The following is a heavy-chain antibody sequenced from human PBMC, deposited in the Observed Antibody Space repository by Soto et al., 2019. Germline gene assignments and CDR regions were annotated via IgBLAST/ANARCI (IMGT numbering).Heavy chain of an antibody. CDR1: SASLSSGGYY. CDR2: IFHTGTT. V-gene: IGHV4-31*03. CDR3: ARGLGYDSNGRFLAAFDV. D-gene: IGHD3-22*01. J-gene: IGHJ3*01. Sequence: QVQLQESGPGLAKPSQTLSLTCTVSSASLSSGGYYWTWIRQVPGKALEWIGYIFHTGTTFYNPSLKSRVVMSIEKSDNQFSLNLRSVTAADTAVYYCARGLGYDSNGRFLAAFDVWGQGTMVTVSS.